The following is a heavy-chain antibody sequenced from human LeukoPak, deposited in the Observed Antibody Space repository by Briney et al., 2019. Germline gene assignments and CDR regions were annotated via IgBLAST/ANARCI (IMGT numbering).Heavy chain of an antibody. J-gene: IGHJ6*03. CDR3: AKASRRIAAAGTVRYYYYMDV. CDR1: GFTFSSYA. Sequence: PGGSLRLSCAASGFTFSSYAMSWVRQAPGKGLEWVSAISGSGGSTYYADSVKGRFTISRDSSKNTLYLQMNSLRAEDTAVYYCAKASRRIAAAGTVRYYYYMDVWGKGTTVTASS. D-gene: IGHD6-13*01. CDR2: ISGSGGST. V-gene: IGHV3-23*01.